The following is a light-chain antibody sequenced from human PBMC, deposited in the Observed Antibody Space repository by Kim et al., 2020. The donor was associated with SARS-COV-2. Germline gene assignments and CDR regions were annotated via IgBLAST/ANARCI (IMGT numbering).Light chain of an antibody. CDR3: SSTSNSLDYV. J-gene: IGLJ1*01. CDR2: DVT. Sequence: QSALTQPASVSASPGQSITISCTGASNDFGGHNYVSWYQQQPGKAPKLIIYDVTHRPSGISNRFFGSKSGYTASLTISGLQSADEAEYFCSSTSNSLDYVFGTGTKVTVL. V-gene: IGLV2-14*03. CDR1: SNDFGGHNY.